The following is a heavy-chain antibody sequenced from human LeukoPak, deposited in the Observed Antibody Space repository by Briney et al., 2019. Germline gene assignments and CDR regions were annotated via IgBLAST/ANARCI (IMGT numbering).Heavy chain of an antibody. J-gene: IGHJ4*02. D-gene: IGHD5-12*01. V-gene: IGHV3-23*01. CDR3: ARARGGYDLDY. Sequence: GALRLSCAASGFTFSSYAMSWVRQAPGKGLEWVSAISGSGGSTYYADSVKGRFTISRDNVKNSLYLQMNSLRVEDTAVYYCARARGGYDLDYWGQGTLVTVSS. CDR2: ISGSGGST. CDR1: GFTFSSYA.